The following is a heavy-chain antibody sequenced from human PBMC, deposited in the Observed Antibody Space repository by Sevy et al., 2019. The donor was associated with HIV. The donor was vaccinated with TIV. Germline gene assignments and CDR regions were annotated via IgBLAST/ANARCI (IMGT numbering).Heavy chain of an antibody. CDR1: GFSFTTSGVG. J-gene: IGHJ4*02. CDR3: AHRRSKGITITEFDY. V-gene: IGHV2-5*02. D-gene: IGHD3-9*01. Sequence: SGPTLVNPTQTLTLTCSFSGFSFTTSGVGLGWIRQPPGKSLEWLTMIYWDEDTRYNRALRSRLTITKATSGDQVVLTMAAMDPVDTGTYYCAHRRSKGITITEFDYWGQGILVTVSS. CDR2: IYWDEDT.